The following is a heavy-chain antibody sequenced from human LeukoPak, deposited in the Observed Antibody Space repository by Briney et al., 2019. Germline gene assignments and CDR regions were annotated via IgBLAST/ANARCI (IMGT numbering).Heavy chain of an antibody. CDR1: GYTFTDYY. V-gene: IGHV1-69*06. J-gene: IGHJ4*02. CDR2: IIPIFGTA. CDR3: AREGGNSPSFDY. D-gene: IGHD4-23*01. Sequence: SVKVSCRASGYTFTDYYMHWVRQAPGQGFEWMGGIIPIFGTANYAQKFQGRVTITADKSTSAAYMELSSLRSEDTAVYYCAREGGNSPSFDYWGQGTLVSVSS.